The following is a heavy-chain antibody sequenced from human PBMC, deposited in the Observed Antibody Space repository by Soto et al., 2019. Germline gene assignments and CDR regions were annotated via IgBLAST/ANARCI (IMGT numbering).Heavy chain of an antibody. CDR2: FDPEDGET. V-gene: IGHV1-24*01. J-gene: IGHJ6*02. CDR1: GYTLTDLS. Sequence: ASVKVSCKVSGYTLTDLSMHWVRQAPGKGLEWMGGFDPEDGETIYAQKFQGRVTMTEDTSTDTAYMELSSLRSEDTAVYYCATDRPGNYYYGMDVWGQGTTVTVPS. CDR3: ATDRPGNYYYGMDV.